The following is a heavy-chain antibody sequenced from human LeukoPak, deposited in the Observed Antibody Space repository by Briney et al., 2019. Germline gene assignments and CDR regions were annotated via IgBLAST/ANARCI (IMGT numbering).Heavy chain of an antibody. D-gene: IGHD2-2*03. V-gene: IGHV4-61*01. J-gene: IGHJ4*02. CDR3: ARDWIAFDY. CDR2: IYYSGST. Sequence: PSETLSLTCTVSGVSVSSGSYYWSWIRQPPGKGLEWIGYIYYSGSTNYNPSLKSRVTISVDTSKNQFSLKLSSVTAADTAVYYCARDWIAFDYWGQGTLVTVSS. CDR1: GVSVSSGSYY.